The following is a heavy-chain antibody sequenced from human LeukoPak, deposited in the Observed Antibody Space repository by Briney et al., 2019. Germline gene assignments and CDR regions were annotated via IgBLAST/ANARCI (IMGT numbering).Heavy chain of an antibody. CDR3: ARVYGSGSLAEEYYMDV. CDR1: GGSITSSY. CDR2: IYYSGST. Sequence: PSETLSLTCTVSGGSITSSYCSWIRQPPGKGLEWIGYIYYSGSTNYNPSLKSRVTISVDTSKNQFSLKLSSVTAADTAVYYCARVYGSGSLAEEYYMDVWGKGTTVTVSS. J-gene: IGHJ6*03. D-gene: IGHD3-10*01. V-gene: IGHV4-59*01.